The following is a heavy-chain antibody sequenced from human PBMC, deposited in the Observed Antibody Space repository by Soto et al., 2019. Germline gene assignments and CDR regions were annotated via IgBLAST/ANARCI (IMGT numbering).Heavy chain of an antibody. J-gene: IGHJ6*03. V-gene: IGHV3-64*01. CDR2: ISSNGVGT. Sequence: GVSMRLSCAAVGVTLGGYAGRWVRQVPGKGLEYVSGISSNGVGTYYANSVQGRFTISRDNSKNTVYLQMGSLRPEDMAVYYCARRARPDFYYMDVWGKGTTVTVSS. CDR3: ARRARPDFYYMDV. CDR1: GVTLGGYA. D-gene: IGHD6-6*01.